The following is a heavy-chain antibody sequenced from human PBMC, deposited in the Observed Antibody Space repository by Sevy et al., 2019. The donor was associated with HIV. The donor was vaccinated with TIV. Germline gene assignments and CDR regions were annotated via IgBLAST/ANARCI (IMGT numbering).Heavy chain of an antibody. CDR3: TTDPYGARNY. Sequence: GGSLRLSCAASGFTFSNAWMSWVRQAPGKGLEWVGRIKSKTDGGKTDYAAPVKGRFTISRDDSKNTLYLQMNSLKTEGTAVYYCTTDPYGARNYWGQGTLVTVSS. CDR1: GFTFSNAW. CDR2: IKSKTDGGKT. J-gene: IGHJ4*02. D-gene: IGHD4-17*01. V-gene: IGHV3-15*01.